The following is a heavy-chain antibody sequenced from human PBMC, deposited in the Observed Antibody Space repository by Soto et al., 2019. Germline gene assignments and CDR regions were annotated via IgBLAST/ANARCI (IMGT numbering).Heavy chain of an antibody. CDR1: GFTFSSYG. V-gene: IGHV3-30*18. CDR3: AKEANGPTGYYSVGNYYYGMDV. CDR2: ISYDGSNK. D-gene: IGHD3-9*01. J-gene: IGHJ6*02. Sequence: GGSLRLSCAASGFTFSSYGMHRVRQAPGKGLEWVAVISYDGSNKYYADSVKGRFTISRDNSKNTLYLQMNSLRAEDTAVYYCAKEANGPTGYYSVGNYYYGMDVWGQGTTVTVSS.